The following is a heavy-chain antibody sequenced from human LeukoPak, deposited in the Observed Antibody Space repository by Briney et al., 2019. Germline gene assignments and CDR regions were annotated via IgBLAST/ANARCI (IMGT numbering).Heavy chain of an antibody. CDR1: GFTFSSYA. Sequence: GGSLRLSCAASGFTFSSYAMSWVRQAPGKGLEWVSAIGGSGGSTYYADSVKGRFTISRDNSKNTLYLQMNSLRAEDTAVYYCAKGGFWSGYYPMDYYYGMDVWGQGTTVTVSS. J-gene: IGHJ6*02. CDR2: IGGSGGST. D-gene: IGHD3-3*01. V-gene: IGHV3-23*01. CDR3: AKGGFWSGYYPMDYYYGMDV.